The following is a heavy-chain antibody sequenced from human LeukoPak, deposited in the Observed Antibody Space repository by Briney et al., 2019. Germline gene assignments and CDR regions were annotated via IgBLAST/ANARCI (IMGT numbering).Heavy chain of an antibody. Sequence: SVKVSCKASGGTFSSYAISWVRQAPGQGLEWMGGIIPIFGTANYAQKFQGRVTITADESTSTAYMELSSLRSEDTAVYYCARDREITIFGVDKPDAFDIWGQGTMVTVSS. CDR1: GGTFSSYA. CDR3: ARDREITIFGVDKPDAFDI. CDR2: IIPIFGTA. D-gene: IGHD3-3*01. J-gene: IGHJ3*02. V-gene: IGHV1-69*01.